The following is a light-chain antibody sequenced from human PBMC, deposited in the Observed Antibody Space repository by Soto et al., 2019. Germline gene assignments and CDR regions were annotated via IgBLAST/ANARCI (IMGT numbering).Light chain of an antibody. Sequence: IEITQSPATLNQHPVQRATLSRRPSQSVSSYLAWYQHKPGQAPRLLIYGASTRATGIAARFSGSGSGTEFTLTISSLQSEDFAVYYCQQYNAWPLTFGGGTKVDI. CDR3: QQYNAWPLT. CDR2: GAS. V-gene: IGKV3-15*01. J-gene: IGKJ4*01. CDR1: QSVSSY.